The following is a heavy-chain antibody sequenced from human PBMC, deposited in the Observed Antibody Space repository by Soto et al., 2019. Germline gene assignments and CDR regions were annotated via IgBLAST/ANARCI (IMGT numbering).Heavy chain of an antibody. J-gene: IGHJ4*02. D-gene: IGHD3-22*01. V-gene: IGHV3-21*04. CDR2: ISSSSSYI. Sequence: GGSLIVSCAASGFTFSSYSMNWVRQAPGKGLEWFSSISSSSSYIYYADSVKGRFTISRDNAKNSLYLQMNSLRAEDTALYYCAKDRLGYSSGYPGYFDYWGQRTLVTVYS. CDR1: GFTFSSYS. CDR3: AKDRLGYSSGYPGYFDY.